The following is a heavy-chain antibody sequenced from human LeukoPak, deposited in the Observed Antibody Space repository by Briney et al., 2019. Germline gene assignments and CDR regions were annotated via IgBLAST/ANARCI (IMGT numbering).Heavy chain of an antibody. CDR1: GFTFSSYG. Sequence: GGSLRLSCAASGFTFSSYGMHWVRQAPGKGLEWVAVISYDGSNKYYADSVKGRFTISRDNSKNTLYLQMNSLRAEDTAVYYCAKALPRSEHDYGDPLDYWGQGTLVTVSS. CDR3: AKALPRSEHDYGDPLDY. J-gene: IGHJ4*02. CDR2: ISYDGSNK. V-gene: IGHV3-30*18. D-gene: IGHD4-17*01.